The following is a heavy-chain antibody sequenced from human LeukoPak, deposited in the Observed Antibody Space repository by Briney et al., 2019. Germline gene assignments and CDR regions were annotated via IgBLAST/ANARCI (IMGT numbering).Heavy chain of an antibody. J-gene: IGHJ6*02. D-gene: IGHD3-22*01. CDR3: ARDRKTYDSSGYHYGVPYYYGMDV. CDR2: SSSSSSTI. Sequence: GGSLRLSCAASGFTFSSYSMNWVRQAPGKGLEWVSYSSSSSSTIYYADSVKGRFTISRNNAKNSLYLQMNSLRDEDTAVYYCARDRKTYDSSGYHYGVPYYYGMDVWGQGTTVTVSS. CDR1: GFTFSSYS. V-gene: IGHV3-48*02.